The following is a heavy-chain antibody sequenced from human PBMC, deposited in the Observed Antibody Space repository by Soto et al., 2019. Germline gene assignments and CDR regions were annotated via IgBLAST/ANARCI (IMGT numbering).Heavy chain of an antibody. J-gene: IGHJ4*02. V-gene: IGHV3-48*02. D-gene: IGHD3-22*01. CDR3: ARSPYYYDSSNYYGN. Sequence: EVQLVESGGGLVQPGGSLRLSCAASGFTFSSYGMNWVRQAPGKGLEWVSYISSSSTTIYYADSVKGRFTIFRDNAKNSLYLQLNSLRDEDTAVYYCARSPYYYDSSNYYGNWGQGTLVTVSS. CDR2: ISSSSTTI. CDR1: GFTFSSYG.